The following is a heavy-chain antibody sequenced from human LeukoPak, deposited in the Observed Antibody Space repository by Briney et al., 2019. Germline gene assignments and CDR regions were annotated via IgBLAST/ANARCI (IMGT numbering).Heavy chain of an antibody. D-gene: IGHD6-19*01. V-gene: IGHV4-38-2*02. Sequence: SETLSLTCTVSGYSISSGYYWGWIRQPPGKGLEWIGSIYHSGSTYYNPSLKSRVTISVDTSKNQFSLKLSSVTAADTAVYYCARVGKVAGSWGQGTLVTVSS. CDR1: GYSISSGYY. CDR3: ARVGKVAGS. CDR2: IYHSGST. J-gene: IGHJ5*02.